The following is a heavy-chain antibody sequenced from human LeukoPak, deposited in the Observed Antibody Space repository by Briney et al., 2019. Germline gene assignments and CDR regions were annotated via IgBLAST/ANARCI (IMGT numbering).Heavy chain of an antibody. V-gene: IGHV3-30-3*01. CDR3: ARERRSTIDP. CDR2: ISYDGSNK. CDR1: EFTFSSYA. D-gene: IGHD2-2*01. Sequence: PGGSLRLSCAASEFTFSSYAMHWVRQAPGKGLEWVAVISYDGSNKYYADSVKGRFTISRDNSKNTLYLQKNSLRAEDTAVYYCARERRSTIDPWGQGTLVTVSS. J-gene: IGHJ5*02.